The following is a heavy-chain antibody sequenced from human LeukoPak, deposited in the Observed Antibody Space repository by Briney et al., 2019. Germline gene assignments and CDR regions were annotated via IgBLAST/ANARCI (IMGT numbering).Heavy chain of an antibody. CDR3: ARGGIAAAGTTNTTFDY. J-gene: IGHJ4*02. V-gene: IGHV4-34*01. Sequence: PSETLSLTCAVYGGXFSGYYWSWIRQPPGKGLEWIGEINHSGSTNYNPSLKSRVTISVDTSKNQFPLKLSSVTAADTAVYYCARGGIAAAGTTNTTFDYWGQGILVTVSS. D-gene: IGHD6-13*01. CDR2: INHSGST. CDR1: GGXFSGYY.